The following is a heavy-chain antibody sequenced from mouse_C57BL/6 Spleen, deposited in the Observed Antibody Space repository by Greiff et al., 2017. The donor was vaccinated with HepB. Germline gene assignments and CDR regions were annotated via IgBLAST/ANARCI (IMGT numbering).Heavy chain of an antibody. J-gene: IGHJ1*03. Sequence: VQLQQPGAELVRPGSSVKLSCKASGYTFTSYWMDWVKQRPGQGLEWIGNIYPSDSETHYNQKFKDKATLTVDKSSSKAYMQLSSLTSEDSAVYYCARWEDWYFDVWGTGTTVTVSS. V-gene: IGHV1-61*01. D-gene: IGHD4-1*01. CDR1: GYTFTSYW. CDR3: ARWEDWYFDV. CDR2: IYPSDSET.